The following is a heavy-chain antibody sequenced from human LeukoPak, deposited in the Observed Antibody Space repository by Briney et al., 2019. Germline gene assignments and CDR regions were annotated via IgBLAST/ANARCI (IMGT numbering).Heavy chain of an antibody. V-gene: IGHV4-39*07. Sequence: SETLSLTCTVSGDSISSGSYYWGWIRQPPGKGLEWIGSIYYSGSTNYNPSLKSRVTISVDTSKNQFSLKLSSVTAADTAVYYCARGEYYFDYWGQGTLVTVSS. J-gene: IGHJ4*02. CDR3: ARGEYYFDY. D-gene: IGHD3-10*01. CDR1: GDSISSGSYY. CDR2: IYYSGST.